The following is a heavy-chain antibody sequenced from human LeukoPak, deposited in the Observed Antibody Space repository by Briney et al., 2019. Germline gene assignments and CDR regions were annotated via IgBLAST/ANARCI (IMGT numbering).Heavy chain of an antibody. CDR1: GFTFSSYG. Sequence: GGSLRLSCAASGFTFSSYGMHWVRQAPGKGLEWVAFIRYDGSNKYYADSVKGRFTISRDNSKNTLYLQMNSLRAEDTAVYYCAKPDYYDSSGYPYWGQGTLVTVSS. V-gene: IGHV3-30*02. CDR3: AKPDYYDSSGYPY. D-gene: IGHD3-22*01. J-gene: IGHJ4*02. CDR2: IRYDGSNK.